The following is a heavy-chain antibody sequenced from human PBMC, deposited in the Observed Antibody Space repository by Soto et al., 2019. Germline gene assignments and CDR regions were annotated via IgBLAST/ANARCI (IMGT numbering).Heavy chain of an antibody. J-gene: IGHJ6*02. Sequence: QVQLVQSGAEVKKPGSSVKVSCKASGGTFSSYAISWVRQAPGQGLEWMGGIIPIFGTANYAQKFQGRVTITADESTSTAYMALSSLRSEDTAVYYCARGDTMVRGVKYRQNQYYYGMDVWGQGTTVTVSS. CDR3: ARGDTMVRGVKYRQNQYYYGMDV. V-gene: IGHV1-69*12. CDR2: IIPIFGTA. CDR1: GGTFSSYA. D-gene: IGHD3-10*01.